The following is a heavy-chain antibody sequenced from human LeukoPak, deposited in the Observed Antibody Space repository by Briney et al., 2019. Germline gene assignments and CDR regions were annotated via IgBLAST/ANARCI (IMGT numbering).Heavy chain of an antibody. J-gene: IGHJ4*02. Sequence: GGSLRLSCAASGFTFSSYAMSWVRQAPGKGLEWVAAISGSGGSTYYADSVKGRFTISRDNSKNTLYLQMKSLRAEDTAVYYCATSRQWLVRYFDYGGQGTLATVSS. CDR2: ISGSGGST. CDR3: ATSRQWLVRYFDY. CDR1: GFTFSSYA. V-gene: IGHV3-23*01. D-gene: IGHD6-19*01.